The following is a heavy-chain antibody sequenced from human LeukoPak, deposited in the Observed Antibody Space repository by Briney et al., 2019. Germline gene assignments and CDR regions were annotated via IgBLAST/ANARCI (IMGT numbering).Heavy chain of an antibody. Sequence: GGSLRLSCAASGFTFSSYAMHWVRQAPGKGLEWVAVISYDGSNKYYADSVKGRFTISRDNSKNTLYLQMNSLRAEDTAVYYCARDLQPGFGESNWDYWGQGTLVTVSS. CDR1: GFTFSSYA. D-gene: IGHD3-10*01. CDR2: ISYDGSNK. J-gene: IGHJ4*02. CDR3: ARDLQPGFGESNWDY. V-gene: IGHV3-30*04.